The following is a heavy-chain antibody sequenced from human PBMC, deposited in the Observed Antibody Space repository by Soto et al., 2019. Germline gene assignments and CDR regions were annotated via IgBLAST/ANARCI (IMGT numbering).Heavy chain of an antibody. CDR1: GGSMDRGSYH. Sequence: SGTPSLTCSVSGGSMDRGSYHWGGIRQHPGKGLEWIGTIYYTGSMYYNPSLKSRVTISVDSSKNQFSLKLNSVTAADTAVYYCARRQAGYGTSLSFECWAQGTLVTVSS. J-gene: IGHJ4*01. CDR3: ARRQAGYGTSLSFEC. V-gene: IGHV4-39*01. D-gene: IGHD5-18*01. CDR2: IYYTGSM.